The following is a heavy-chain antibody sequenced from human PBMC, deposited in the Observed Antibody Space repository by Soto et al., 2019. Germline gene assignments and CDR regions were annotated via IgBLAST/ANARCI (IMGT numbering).Heavy chain of an antibody. D-gene: IGHD1-26*01. J-gene: IGHJ6*02. Sequence: GESLKISCKGSGYSFTSYWIGWVRQMPGKGLEWMGIIYPGDSDTRYSPSFQGQVTISADKSISTAYLQWSSLKASDTAMYYCARQWELPRSAYYYYGMDVWGQGTTVTVSS. CDR3: ARQWELPRSAYYYYGMDV. CDR2: IYPGDSDT. CDR1: GYSFTSYW. V-gene: IGHV5-51*01.